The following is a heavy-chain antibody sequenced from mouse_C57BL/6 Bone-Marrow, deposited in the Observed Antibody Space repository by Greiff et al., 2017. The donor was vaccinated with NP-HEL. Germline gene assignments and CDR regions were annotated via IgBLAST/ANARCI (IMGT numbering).Heavy chain of an antibody. V-gene: IGHV5-6*01. Sequence: EVKLVESGGDLVKPGGSLKLSCAASGFTFSSYGMSWVRQTPDKRLEWVATISSGGSYTYYPDSVKGRFTISRDNAKNTLYLQMSSLKTEDTAMYYCASDGYYVWYFDVWGTGTTVTVSS. J-gene: IGHJ1*03. CDR3: ASDGYYVWYFDV. D-gene: IGHD2-3*01. CDR1: GFTFSSYG. CDR2: ISSGGSYT.